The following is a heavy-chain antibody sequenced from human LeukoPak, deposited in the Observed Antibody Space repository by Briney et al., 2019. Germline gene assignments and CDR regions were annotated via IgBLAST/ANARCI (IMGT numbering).Heavy chain of an antibody. CDR1: GGSINNYY. CDR3: ARDHVVTPYYYYGMDV. J-gene: IGHJ6*02. Sequence: KASETLSLTCTVSGGSINNYYWSWIRQHPGKGLEWIGYIYYSGSTYYNPSLKSRVTISVDTSKNQFSLKLSSVTAADTAVYYCARDHVVTPYYYYGMDVWGQGTTVTVSS. D-gene: IGHD2-21*02. V-gene: IGHV4-59*06. CDR2: IYYSGST.